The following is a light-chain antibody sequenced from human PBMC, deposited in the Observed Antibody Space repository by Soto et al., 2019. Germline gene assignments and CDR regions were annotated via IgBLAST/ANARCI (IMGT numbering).Light chain of an antibody. CDR3: QQRGNWPGT. Sequence: IVLTQSPGTLSLSPGERATLSCRASQSVSSYLAWYQQKPGQAPRLLIYDASNRATGIPARFSGSGSGTDFTLTISSLEPEDFAVYYCQQRGNWPGTFGQGTKVDIK. CDR2: DAS. J-gene: IGKJ1*01. V-gene: IGKV3-11*01. CDR1: QSVSSY.